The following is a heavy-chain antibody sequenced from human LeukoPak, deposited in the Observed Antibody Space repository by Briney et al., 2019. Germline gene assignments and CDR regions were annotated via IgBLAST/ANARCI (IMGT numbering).Heavy chain of an antibody. CDR1: GFTFSDYY. CDR3: ARRAMGATSFDY. Sequence: GGSLRLSCAASGFTFSDYYMTWVRQAPGKGLEWVSYISSSSNTVYYADSVKGRLTVSRDNANNSLYVQMTNLRADDTAVYYCARRAMGATSFDYWGQGTLVTVSS. V-gene: IGHV3-11*04. D-gene: IGHD1-26*01. J-gene: IGHJ4*02. CDR2: ISSSSNTV.